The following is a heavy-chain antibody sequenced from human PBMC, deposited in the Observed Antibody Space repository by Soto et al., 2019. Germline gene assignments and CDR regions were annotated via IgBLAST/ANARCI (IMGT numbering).Heavy chain of an antibody. V-gene: IGHV3-23*01. D-gene: IGHD2-15*01. Sequence: GGSLRLSCVSSGLTFVSRAMSWVRQPPGEGLQWVSTITGTGGESKYADSVRGRFVNSRDNSKKTLYLQMPSLTAEASAMYFCARGATDAYPGSRIFDFWGRGTLVTVSS. J-gene: IGHJ4*02. CDR1: GLTFVSRA. CDR3: ARGATDAYPGSRIFDF. CDR2: ITGTGGES.